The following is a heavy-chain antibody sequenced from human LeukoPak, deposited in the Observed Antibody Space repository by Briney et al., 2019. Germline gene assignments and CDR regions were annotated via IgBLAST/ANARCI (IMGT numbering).Heavy chain of an antibody. CDR3: ATGYRCSSSNCYGYYYYYMVV. V-gene: IGHV1-24*01. J-gene: IGHJ6*03. Sequence: ASVKVSCKTSGYTFTELSMQWVRQAPGKGLGWMGGFDPEEGETIYAQKFQGRATMTADTSTDTAYMELSSLRSEDTAVYYCATGYRCSSSNCYGYYYYYMVVWGKGTTVTVSS. CDR1: GYTFTELS. D-gene: IGHD2-2*01. CDR2: FDPEEGET.